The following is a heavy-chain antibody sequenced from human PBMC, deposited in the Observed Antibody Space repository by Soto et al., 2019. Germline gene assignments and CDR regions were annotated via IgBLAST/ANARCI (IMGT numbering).Heavy chain of an antibody. CDR1: GFAFSSHG. CDR2: IVREGSEK. V-gene: IGHV3-33*01. D-gene: IGHD4-17*01. J-gene: IGHJ4*02. CDR3: ARDDDYDDTGLDS. Sequence: QVQLVESGGGVVQPGRSLRLSCAASGFAFSSHGMHWVRQAPGKGLEWVAVIVREGSEKHYADSVKGRFTISRDNSKNTLNLEMNSLGAGDTAVYYCARDDDYDDTGLDSWGQGTLVTVSS.